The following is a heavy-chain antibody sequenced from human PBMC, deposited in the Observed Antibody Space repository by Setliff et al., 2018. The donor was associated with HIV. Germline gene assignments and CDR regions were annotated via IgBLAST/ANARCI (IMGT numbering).Heavy chain of an antibody. CDR1: GFTFSPYS. V-gene: IGHV3-48*04. CDR2: ITSGSDIV. Sequence: GSLRLSCAASGFTFSPYSMNWVRQTPGKGLEWVSYITSGSDIVYYADSVKGRFTISRDNAKNSLYLQMNSLRAEDTAVYYCSRDVLTNNYYYYGMDVWGQGTTVTVSS. J-gene: IGHJ6*02. CDR3: SRDVLTNNYYYYGMDV. D-gene: IGHD4-4*01.